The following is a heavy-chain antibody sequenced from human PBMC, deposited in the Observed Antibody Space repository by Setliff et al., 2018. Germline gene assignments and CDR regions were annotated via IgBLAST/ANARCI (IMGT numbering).Heavy chain of an antibody. CDR2: IYTSGST. V-gene: IGHV4-61*09. CDR3: ARERFGRTGGSYGAYYFDY. J-gene: IGHJ4*02. D-gene: IGHD1-26*01. CDR1: GGSISSGSYY. Sequence: SETLSLTCTVSGGSISSGSYYWTWIRQPAGKGLEWVGHIYTSGSTNYNPSLKSRVTISVDTSKNQFSLKLSSVTAADTAVYYCARERFGRTGGSYGAYYFDYWGQGTLVTVSS.